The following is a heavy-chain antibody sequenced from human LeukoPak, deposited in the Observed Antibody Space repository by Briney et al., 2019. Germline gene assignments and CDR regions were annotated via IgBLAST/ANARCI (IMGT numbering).Heavy chain of an antibody. V-gene: IGHV4-4*07. CDR1: GDSISYFY. J-gene: IGHJ4*02. CDR2: TSSSGNT. Sequence: PSETLSLTCSVSGDSISYFYWSWIRQAAGKGLEWIGRTSSSGNTDYNASLKSRVTMSVDTSKNQLSLKVISVTAADTAVYYCARASSSSWYFDYWGQGTLVTVSS. D-gene: IGHD6-13*01. CDR3: ARASSSSWYFDY.